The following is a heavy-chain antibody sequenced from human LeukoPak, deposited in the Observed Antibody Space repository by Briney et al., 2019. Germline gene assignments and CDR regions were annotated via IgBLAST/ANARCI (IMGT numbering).Heavy chain of an antibody. CDR1: GGSISRGDYY. CDR3: ARGKSKFDY. V-gene: IGHV4-30-4*01. Sequence: SETLSLTCTVSGGSISRGDYYWSWIRQPPGRGLEWIGYIYYSGSTDYNPSLKSRVTISVDTSKNQFSLKLSSVTAADTAVYYCARGKSKFDYWGQGTLVTVSS. CDR2: IYYSGST. J-gene: IGHJ4*02.